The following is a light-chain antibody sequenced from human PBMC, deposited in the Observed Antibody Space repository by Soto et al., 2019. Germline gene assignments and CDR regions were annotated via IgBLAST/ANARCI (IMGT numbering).Light chain of an antibody. CDR1: QSIGGW. V-gene: IGKV1-5*03. CDR2: KTS. J-gene: IGKJ4*01. CDR3: QQYHAYPLT. Sequence: DLQMTQSPSTLSASVGDRVTITCRASQSIGGWLAWYQQKPGKVPNLLMYKTSTLESGVPSRFSGSGSGTEFTLTISSLQPDDFATYYCQQYHAYPLTFGGGTKVEIK.